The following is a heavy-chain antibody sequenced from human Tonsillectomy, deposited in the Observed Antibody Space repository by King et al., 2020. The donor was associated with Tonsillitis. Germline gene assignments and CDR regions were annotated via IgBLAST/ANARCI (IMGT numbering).Heavy chain of an antibody. Sequence: VQLVESGGGLVQPGGSLRLSCAASGFTVSSNYMSWVRQAPGKGLEWVSVIYSGGSTYYAGFVKGRFTISSDNSKNTLYLQMNSLRAEDTAVYYWARAEYSSSSTYYYYYMDVWGKGTTVTVSS. CDR2: IYSGGST. V-gene: IGHV3-66*01. J-gene: IGHJ6*03. CDR3: ARAEYSSSSTYYYYYMDV. CDR1: GFTVSSNY. D-gene: IGHD6-6*01.